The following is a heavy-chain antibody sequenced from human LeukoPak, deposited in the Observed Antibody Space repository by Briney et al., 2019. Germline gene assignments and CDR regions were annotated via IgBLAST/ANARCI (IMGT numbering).Heavy chain of an antibody. Sequence: SETLSLTCTVSGGSISSYYWSWIRQPPGKGLEWIGYIYHTGSTSHNPSLKGRVTISVDTSKNQFSLKLSSVTAADTAVFYCARLSLFRGVIYGTDWHFDLWGRGTLVTVSS. J-gene: IGHJ2*01. CDR2: IYHTGST. CDR1: GGSISSYY. V-gene: IGHV4-59*08. D-gene: IGHD3-10*01. CDR3: ARLSLFRGVIYGTDWHFDL.